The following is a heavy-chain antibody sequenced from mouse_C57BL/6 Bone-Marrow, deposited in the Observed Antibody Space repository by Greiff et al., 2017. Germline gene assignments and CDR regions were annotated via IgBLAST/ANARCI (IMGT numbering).Heavy chain of an antibody. CDR3: ARRLDSSGYVFAY. V-gene: IGHV1-69*01. D-gene: IGHD3-2*02. J-gene: IGHJ3*01. CDR1: GYTFTSYW. CDR2: IDPSDSYT. Sequence: QVQLQQPGAELVMPGASVKLSCKASGYTFTSYWMHWVKQRPGQGLEWIGEIDPSDSYTNYNQKVQGKSTLTVDKSSSTAYMQLSSLTSEDSAVYYCARRLDSSGYVFAYWGQGTLVTVSA.